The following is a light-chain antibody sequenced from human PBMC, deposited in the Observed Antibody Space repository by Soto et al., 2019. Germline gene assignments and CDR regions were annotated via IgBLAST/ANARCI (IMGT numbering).Light chain of an antibody. Sequence: EIVMTQSPATLSVSPGERATLSCRASQTVSTNLAWYQQKPGQAPRLLIYAASTRAPGIPARFSGSGSGTEFTLTISSLQSEDFVVYYCQQYNDWPPFTIGPGTRVDIK. V-gene: IGKV3-15*01. CDR1: QTVSTN. CDR3: QQYNDWPPFT. J-gene: IGKJ3*01. CDR2: AAS.